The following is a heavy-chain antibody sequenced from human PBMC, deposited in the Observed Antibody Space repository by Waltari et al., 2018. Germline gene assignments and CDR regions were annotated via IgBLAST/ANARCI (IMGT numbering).Heavy chain of an antibody. J-gene: IGHJ4*02. Sequence: QVQLQESGPGLVKPSETLSLTCTVSAFSISSGYYWGWIRQPPGKGLEWIGSIYHSGNTYYNPSLKSRVTISVETSKNQFSLKLSSVTAADPAVYYCARQDVVLMAAAPTHFDHWGQGTPVTVSS. CDR2: IYHSGNT. CDR1: AFSISSGYY. CDR3: ARQDVVLMAAAPTHFDH. V-gene: IGHV4-38-2*02. D-gene: IGHD2-15*01.